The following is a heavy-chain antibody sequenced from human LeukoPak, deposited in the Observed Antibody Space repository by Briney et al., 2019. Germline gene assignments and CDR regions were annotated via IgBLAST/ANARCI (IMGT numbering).Heavy chain of an antibody. D-gene: IGHD4-23*01. V-gene: IGHV1-2*02. Sequence: VASVQVSCKASGYTFTGYYMHWVRQAPGQGVEWMGWINPNSGGTNYAQKFQGRVTMTRDTSISTAYMELSRLRSDDTAVYYCARESDDYGGNSYDYWGQGTLVTVSS. J-gene: IGHJ4*02. CDR3: ARESDDYGGNSYDY. CDR1: GYTFTGYY. CDR2: INPNSGGT.